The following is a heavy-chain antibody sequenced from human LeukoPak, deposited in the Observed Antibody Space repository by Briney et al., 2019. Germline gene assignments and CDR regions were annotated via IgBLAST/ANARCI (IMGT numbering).Heavy chain of an antibody. J-gene: IGHJ4*02. D-gene: IGHD3-3*01. CDR2: ISSSSSYI. CDR3: ARDSYDFWSGYPQGAFDD. V-gene: IGHV3-21*01. CDR1: GFTFSSYS. Sequence: PGGSLRLSCAASGFTFSSYSMNWVRQAPGKGLEWVSSISSSSSYIYYADSVKGRFTISRDNAKISLYLQMNSLRAEDTAVYYCARDSYDFWSGYPQGAFDDWGQGTLVTVSS.